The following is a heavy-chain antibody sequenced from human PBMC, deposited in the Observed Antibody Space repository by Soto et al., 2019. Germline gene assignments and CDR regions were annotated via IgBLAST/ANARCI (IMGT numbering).Heavy chain of an antibody. CDR3: ARAGGSPGNYYSASDL. V-gene: IGHV3-30*04. D-gene: IGHD1-26*01. CDR1: GFTFSSYA. Sequence: QVQLVESGGDVVQPGGSWGLSCAGSGFTFSSYAMHWVRQPPGKGLEWGSVICPDGSDTFYADSVKGRFTISRDNSKNTMYVQMNSLRPEDTAIYYCARAGGSPGNYYSASDLWGQGTMVTVSS. J-gene: IGHJ3*01. CDR2: ICPDGSDT.